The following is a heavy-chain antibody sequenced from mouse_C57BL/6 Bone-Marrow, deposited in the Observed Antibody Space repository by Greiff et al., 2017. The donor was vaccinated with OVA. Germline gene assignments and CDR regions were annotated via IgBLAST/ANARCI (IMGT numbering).Heavy chain of an antibody. CDR3: VSYYSNYEFAY. CDR1: GYSITSGYY. Sequence: ESGPGLVKPSQSLSLTCSVTGYSITSGYYWNWIRQFPGNKLEWMGYISYDGSHNYNPSLKNRISITRDTSKNQFFLKLNSVTTEDTATYDCVSYYSNYEFAYWGQGTLVTVSA. CDR2: ISYDGSH. J-gene: IGHJ3*01. V-gene: IGHV3-6*01. D-gene: IGHD2-5*01.